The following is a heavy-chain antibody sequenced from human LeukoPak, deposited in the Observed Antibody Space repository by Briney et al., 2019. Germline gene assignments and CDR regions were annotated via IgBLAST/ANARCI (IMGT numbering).Heavy chain of an antibody. V-gene: IGHV4-59*01. CDR3: ARGFGELLMGVWNWFDP. D-gene: IGHD3-10*01. CDR2: IYYSGTT. J-gene: IGHJ5*02. CDR1: GGSISSYY. Sequence: SSETLSLTCTVSGGSISSYYWNWIRQPPGKGLEWIGYIYYSGTTNYNPSLKSRVSMSVDTSKNQFSLKLSSVTAADTAVYYCARGFGELLMGVWNWFDPWGQGTLVTVSS.